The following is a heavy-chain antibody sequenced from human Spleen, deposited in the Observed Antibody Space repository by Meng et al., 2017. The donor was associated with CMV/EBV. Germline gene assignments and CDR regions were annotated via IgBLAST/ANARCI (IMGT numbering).Heavy chain of an antibody. CDR2: INPNSGGT. CDR1: GYTVTGYY. V-gene: IGHV1-2*02. D-gene: IGHD3-10*01. Sequence: KASGYTVTGYYMHGVRQGPGQGLEWMGWINPNSGGTNYAQKFQGRVTMTRDTSISTAYMELSRLRSDDTAVYYCARVRSAMVPFDYWGQGTLVTVSS. J-gene: IGHJ4*02. CDR3: ARVRSAMVPFDY.